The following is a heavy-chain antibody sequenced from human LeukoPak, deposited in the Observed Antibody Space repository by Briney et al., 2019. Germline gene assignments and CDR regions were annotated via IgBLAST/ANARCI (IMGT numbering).Heavy chain of an antibody. D-gene: IGHD4/OR15-4a*01. V-gene: IGHV3-13*01. CDR1: GFTFSSYD. CDR2: IGTAGDT. CDR3: AREGGYGEGDAFDI. J-gene: IGHJ3*02. Sequence: GGSLRLSCAASGFTFSSYDMHWVRHATGKGLEWVSAIGTAGDTYYPGSVKGRFTISRENAKNSLYLQMNSLRAGDTAVYYCAREGGYGEGDAFDIWGQGTMVTVSS.